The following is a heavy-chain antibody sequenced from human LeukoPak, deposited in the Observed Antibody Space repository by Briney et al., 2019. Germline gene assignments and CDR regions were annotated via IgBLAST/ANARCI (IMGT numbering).Heavy chain of an antibody. Sequence: GGSLRLSCAASGFTFSSYEMNWVRQAPGKGLEWVSYISSSGSTIYYADSVKGRFTISRDNAKNSLYLQMNSLRAEDTAVYYCARDSASSPGFWSYYYGMDVWGQGTTVTVSS. V-gene: IGHV3-48*03. J-gene: IGHJ6*02. CDR1: GFTFSSYE. D-gene: IGHD3-3*01. CDR3: ARDSASSPGFWSYYYGMDV. CDR2: ISSSGSTI.